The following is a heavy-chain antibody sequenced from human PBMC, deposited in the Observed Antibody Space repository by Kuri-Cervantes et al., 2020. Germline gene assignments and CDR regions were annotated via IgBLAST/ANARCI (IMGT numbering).Heavy chain of an antibody. Sequence: SETLSLTCTVSGGSISSSSYYWGWIRQPPGKGLEWIGSIYHSGSTYYNPSLKSRVTISVDTSKNQFSLKLSSVTAADTAVYYCAREGDYGDYYMDVWAKGPRSPSP. J-gene: IGHJ6*03. D-gene: IGHD4-17*01. CDR3: AREGDYGDYYMDV. CDR2: IYHSGST. V-gene: IGHV4-39*07. CDR1: GGSISSSSYY.